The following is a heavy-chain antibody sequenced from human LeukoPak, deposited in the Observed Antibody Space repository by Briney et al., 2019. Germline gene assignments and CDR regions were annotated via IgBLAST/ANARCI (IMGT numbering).Heavy chain of an antibody. Sequence: ASVKVSCKASGYTFTSYAIHWVRQAPGQGLEWMGWINAGSGNTKYSQKFQGRVTITRDTSASTAYMELSSLRSEDTAVYYCARDPSSYYFDYWGQGTLVTVSS. V-gene: IGHV1-3*01. J-gene: IGHJ4*02. CDR1: GYTFTSYA. CDR2: INAGSGNT. CDR3: ARDPSSYYFDY. D-gene: IGHD6-13*01.